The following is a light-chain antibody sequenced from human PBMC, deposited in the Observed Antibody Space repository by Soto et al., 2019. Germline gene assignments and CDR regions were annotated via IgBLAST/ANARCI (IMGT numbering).Light chain of an antibody. Sequence: DIQMTQSPSTLSGSVGDRVTITCRASQTISSWLAWYQQKPGKAPKLLIYKAPTLKSGVPSRFSGSGSGTEFTLTISSLQPDDFATYYGQHYNSYSEAFGQGTKVELK. CDR3: QHYNSYSEA. CDR2: KAP. V-gene: IGKV1-5*03. CDR1: QTISSW. J-gene: IGKJ1*01.